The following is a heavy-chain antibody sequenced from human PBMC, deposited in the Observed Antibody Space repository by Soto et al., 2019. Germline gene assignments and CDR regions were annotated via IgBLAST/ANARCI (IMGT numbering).Heavy chain of an antibody. CDR2: IYFTGNT. CDR3: GRVPVDTYMIYWSDP. CDR1: GDSVSSGNYY. V-gene: IGHV4-61*01. Sequence: SETLSLTCTVSGDSVSSGNYYWIWIRQPPGKGLEWIGSIYFTGNTNYNPSLKSRLTMSIDTSRNLFSLRLGPVTAADTAVYYCGRVPVDTYMIYWSDPWGQGTLVTVSS. D-gene: IGHD3-16*01. J-gene: IGHJ5*02.